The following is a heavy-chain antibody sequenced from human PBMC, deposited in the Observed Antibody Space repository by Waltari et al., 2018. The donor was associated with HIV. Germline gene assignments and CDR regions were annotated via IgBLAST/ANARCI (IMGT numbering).Heavy chain of an antibody. CDR3: VKEHQYSHTWYSYYGMDV. Sequence: VQLLESVGGLVQPGWSLMLSCAASGLPFCNHAMRCVRQAHGKGLEWVSAISGSAYSTYYAESVKGRFTISRDNSKNKLYLQMNSLRAEDTAVYFCVKEHQYSHTWYSYYGMDVWGQGTTVTVSS. CDR1: GLPFCNHA. D-gene: IGHD6-13*01. CDR2: ISGSAYST. V-gene: IGHV3-23*01. J-gene: IGHJ6*02.